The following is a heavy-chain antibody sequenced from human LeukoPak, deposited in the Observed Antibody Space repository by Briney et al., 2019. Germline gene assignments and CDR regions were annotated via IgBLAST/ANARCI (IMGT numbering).Heavy chain of an antibody. CDR2: IYYSGST. D-gene: IGHD1-26*01. J-gene: IGHJ4*02. V-gene: IGHV4-59*01. Sequence: SETLSLTCTVSGGSISSYYWSLIRQPPGKGLEWIGYIYYSGSTNYNPSLKSRVTISVDTSKNQFSLKLSSVTAADTAVYYCARYSGSYLSFDYWGQGTLVTVSS. CDR3: ARYSGSYLSFDY. CDR1: GGSISSYY.